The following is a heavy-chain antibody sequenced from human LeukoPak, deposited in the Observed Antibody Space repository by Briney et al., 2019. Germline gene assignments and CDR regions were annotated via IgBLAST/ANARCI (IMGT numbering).Heavy chain of an antibody. J-gene: IGHJ3*02. V-gene: IGHV4-39*07. CDR3: ARRGRTTVYAFDI. D-gene: IGHD4-17*01. CDR2: IYYSGST. Sequence: SETLSLTCTVSGGSISSSSYYWGWIRQPPGKGLEWIGSIYYSGSTYYNLSLKSRVTISVDTSKNQFSLKLSSVTAADTAVYYCARRGRTTVYAFDIWGQGTMVTVSS. CDR1: GGSISSSSYY.